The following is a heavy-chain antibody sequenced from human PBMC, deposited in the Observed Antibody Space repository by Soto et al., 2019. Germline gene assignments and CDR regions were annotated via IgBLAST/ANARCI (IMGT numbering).Heavy chain of an antibody. CDR1: GGTFSSYA. CDR2: IIPIFGTA. D-gene: IGHD5-12*01. V-gene: IGHV1-69*12. CDR3: ASYELSGYDASYYYYYGMDV. Sequence: QVQLVQSGAEVKKPGSSVKVSCKASGGTFSSYAISWVRQAPGQGLEWMGGIIPIFGTANYAQKFQGRVTITADESTSTAYRELSSLSSEDTAVYYCASYELSGYDASYYYYYGMDVWGQGTTVTVSS. J-gene: IGHJ6*02.